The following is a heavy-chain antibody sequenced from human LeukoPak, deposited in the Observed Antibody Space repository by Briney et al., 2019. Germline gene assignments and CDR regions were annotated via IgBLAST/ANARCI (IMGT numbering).Heavy chain of an antibody. CDR2: IYSSGST. J-gene: IGHJ6*03. V-gene: IGHV4-39*07. CDR3: ARLPRSRGVIYYYYRGV. CDR1: GASISGSGYY. Sequence: PSETLSLTCTVSGASISGSGYYWGWIRQPPGKGLEWIGSIYSSGSTYYNASLQSRVTISVDTSKNQFSLKLSSVTAADTAVYYCARLPRSRGVIYYYYRGVWGKETTVTISS. D-gene: IGHD3-10*01.